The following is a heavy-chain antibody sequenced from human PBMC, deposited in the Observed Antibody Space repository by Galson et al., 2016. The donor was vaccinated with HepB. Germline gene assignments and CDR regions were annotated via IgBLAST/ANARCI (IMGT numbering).Heavy chain of an antibody. CDR1: GGTFSSYA. CDR2: IIPIFGTA. V-gene: IGHV1-69*13. Sequence: SVKVSCKASGGTFSSYAISWVRQAPGQGLEWMGGIIPIFGTANYAQKFQGRVTITADDSTSTAYMELSTLRSEATAVYYCAREDGAYCGGDGYYYYGMDVWGQGTTGTVSS. CDR3: AREDGAYCGGDGYYYYGMDV. J-gene: IGHJ6*02. D-gene: IGHD2-21*01.